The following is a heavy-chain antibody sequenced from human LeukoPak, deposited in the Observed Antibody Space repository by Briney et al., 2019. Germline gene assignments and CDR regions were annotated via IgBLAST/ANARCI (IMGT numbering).Heavy chain of an antibody. Sequence: GGSLRLSFAASGFTFSSFSMNWVRQAPGKGLEWVSTVSTSGASTYYADSVKGRFTISRDNSKNTLYLQMNSLRAEDTAVYYCAKQGYSGSGTYSYYFDYWGQGTLVTVSS. D-gene: IGHD3-10*01. V-gene: IGHV3-23*01. CDR2: VSTSGAST. J-gene: IGHJ4*02. CDR3: AKQGYSGSGTYSYYFDY. CDR1: GFTFSSFS.